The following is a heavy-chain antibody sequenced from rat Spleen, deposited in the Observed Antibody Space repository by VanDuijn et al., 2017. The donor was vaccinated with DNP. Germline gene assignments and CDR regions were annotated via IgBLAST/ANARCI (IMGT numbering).Heavy chain of an antibody. J-gene: IGHJ2*01. CDR1: GFSLTDYS. CDR3: ARSDYSDDSFYYGYFDY. CDR2: MSNGGNT. D-gene: IGHD1-12*02. V-gene: IGHV2-6*01. Sequence: QVQLKESGPGLVQPSQTLSLTCTVSGFSLTDYSVAWLRQPPGKGLEWVAAMSNGGNTYYNSALRSRLNINRDTSKSQVFLKMNSLQTEDTAMYCCARSDYSDDSFYYGYFDYWGQGVMVTVSS.